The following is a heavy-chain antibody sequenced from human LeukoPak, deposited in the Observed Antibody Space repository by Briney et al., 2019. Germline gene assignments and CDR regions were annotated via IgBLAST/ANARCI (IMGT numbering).Heavy chain of an antibody. V-gene: IGHV4-4*09. J-gene: IGHJ6*03. CDR1: GGSISSYY. CDR3: ARRNHYFYYMDV. Sequence: SETLSLTCTVSGGSISSYYWSWIRQSPVKGLEWIGYIFPSGSAFYNPSLESRVAISLDTSENQFSMRLNSVTAADTAVYYCARRNHYFYYMDVWGKGTTVTVSS. CDR2: IFPSGSA.